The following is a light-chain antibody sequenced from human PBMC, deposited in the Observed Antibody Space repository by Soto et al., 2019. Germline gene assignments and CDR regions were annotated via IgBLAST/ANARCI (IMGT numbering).Light chain of an antibody. J-gene: IGKJ2*01. V-gene: IGKV1-39*01. CDR1: PSISSY. CDR3: QQSYSTPYT. CDR2: ASS. Sequence: DIQMTQSPSSLSASVGDRVTSTCRASPSISSYLNWYQQKPGKAPKLLIYASSSLQSGVPSRFSGSCSGPDFTLPISSLQPEACATYYCQQSYSTPYTFGQGTKLEIK.